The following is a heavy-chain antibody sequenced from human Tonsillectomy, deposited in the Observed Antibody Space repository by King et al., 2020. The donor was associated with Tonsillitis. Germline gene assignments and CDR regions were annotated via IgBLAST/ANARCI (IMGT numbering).Heavy chain of an antibody. CDR3: TRETDRRYCTSTSCWGHMDV. D-gene: IGHD2-2*01. V-gene: IGHV3-13*01. CDR2: IGTAGDT. J-gene: IGHJ6*03. Sequence: VQLVESGGGLVQPGGSLRLSCAASGFTFSRYDMNWVRLTTGKGLEWVSGIGTAGDTYYPGSVKGRFTISRENAKNSLYLQMNSLRAEDTAVYYCTRETDRRYCTSTSCWGHMDVWGKGTTVTVSS. CDR1: GFTFSRYD.